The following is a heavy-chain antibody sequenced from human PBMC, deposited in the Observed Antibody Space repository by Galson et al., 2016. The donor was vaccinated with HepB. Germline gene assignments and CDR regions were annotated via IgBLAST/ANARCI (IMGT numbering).Heavy chain of an antibody. CDR1: GFTFRNFG. J-gene: IGHJ3*02. D-gene: IGHD1-26*01. V-gene: IGHV3-30*18. CDR3: VKDLGVGTTTTDAFDI. Sequence: SLRLSCAASGFTFRNFGIHWVRQAPGKGLEWMAVVSFDGLKTLYVGSVSGRLTISRDNSKNTAYLQMNYLRPDDTAVYYCVKDLGVGTTTTDAFDIWGQGTMVAVSS. CDR2: VSFDGLKT.